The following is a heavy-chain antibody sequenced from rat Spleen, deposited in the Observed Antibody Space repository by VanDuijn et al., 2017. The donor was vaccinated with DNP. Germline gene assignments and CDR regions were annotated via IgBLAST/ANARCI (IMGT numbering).Heavy chain of an antibody. V-gene: IGHV1-43*01. Sequence: QVQLQQSGAELAKPDSSVKISCKASGYTFTNYYISWIKQTTGQGLEYIGYINSGSGGTNCNEKFKGKATLTVDKSSSTAFMQLSSLTPDDSAVYYCARAGYNAMDAWGQGTSVTVSS. CDR1: GYTFTNYY. CDR2: INSGSGGT. CDR3: ARAGYNAMDA. J-gene: IGHJ4*01.